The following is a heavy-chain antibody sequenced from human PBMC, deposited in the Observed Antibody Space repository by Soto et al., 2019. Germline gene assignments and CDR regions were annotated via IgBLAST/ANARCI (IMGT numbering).Heavy chain of an antibody. J-gene: IGHJ5*02. CDR3: ARSGAGIVVALGWFDP. D-gene: IGHD2-15*01. CDR2: IIPIFGTA. CDR1: GGTFSSYA. V-gene: IGHV1-69*13. Sequence: GASVKVSCKASGGTFSSYAITWVRQAPGQGLEWMGGIIPIFGTANYAQKFQARVTITADESTSTAYMELSSLRSEDTAVYYCARSGAGIVVALGWFDPWGQGTLVTVSS.